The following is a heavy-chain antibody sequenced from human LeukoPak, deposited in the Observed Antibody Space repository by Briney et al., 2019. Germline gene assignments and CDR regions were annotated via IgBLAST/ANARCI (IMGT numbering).Heavy chain of an antibody. CDR2: IRYDGSNK. CDR3: AKDKDDSSGYYYIDY. CDR1: GFTFSSYG. V-gene: IGHV3-30*02. Sequence: PGGSLRLSCAASGFTFSSYGMHWVRQAPGKGLEWVAFIRYDGSNKYYADSVKGRFTISRDNSKNTLYLQMNSLRAEDTAVYYCAKDKDDSSGYYYIDYWGQGTLVTVSS. J-gene: IGHJ4*02. D-gene: IGHD3-22*01.